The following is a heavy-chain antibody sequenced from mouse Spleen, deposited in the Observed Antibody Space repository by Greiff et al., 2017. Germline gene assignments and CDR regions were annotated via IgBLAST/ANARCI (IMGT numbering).Heavy chain of an antibody. V-gene: IGHV1-64*01. D-gene: IGHD4-1*01. Sequence: QVQLQQPGAELVKPGASVKLSCKASGYTFTSYWMHWVKQRPGQGLEWIGMIHPNSGSTNYNEKFKSKATLTVDKSSSTAYMQLSSLTSEDSAVYYSAREGLLTGTGDYWGQGTTLTVSS. CDR3: AREGLLTGTGDY. CDR1: GYTFTSYW. CDR2: IHPNSGST. J-gene: IGHJ2*01.